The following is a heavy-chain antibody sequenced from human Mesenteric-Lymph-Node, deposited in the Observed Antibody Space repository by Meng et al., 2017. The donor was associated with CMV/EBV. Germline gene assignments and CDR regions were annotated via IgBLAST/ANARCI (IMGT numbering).Heavy chain of an antibody. D-gene: IGHD3-22*01. CDR3: LGGHYSGY. J-gene: IGHJ4*02. Sequence: GESLKISCAASGFTFDDYTMHWVRQAPGKGLEWVSLISWDGGSTYYADSVKGRFTISRDNAKKSLFLQMNSLKDEDTAVYYCLGGHYSGYWSQGTQVTVSS. CDR2: ISWDGGST. CDR1: GFTFDDYT. V-gene: IGHV3-43*01.